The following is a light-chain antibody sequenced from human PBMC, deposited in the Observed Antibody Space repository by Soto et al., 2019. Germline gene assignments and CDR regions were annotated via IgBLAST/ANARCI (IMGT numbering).Light chain of an antibody. CDR1: NRDVGSYNL. J-gene: IGLJ3*02. CDR3: CSYAGTSGAHWV. V-gene: IGLV2-23*01. Sequence: QSVLTQPASVSGSPGQSITIACTGTNRDVGSYNLVSWYQHHPGKAPKLMIYEGSRRPSGVSNRFSGSKSGNTASLTISGLQAEDEADYFCCSYAGTSGAHWVFGGGTKLTVL. CDR2: EGS.